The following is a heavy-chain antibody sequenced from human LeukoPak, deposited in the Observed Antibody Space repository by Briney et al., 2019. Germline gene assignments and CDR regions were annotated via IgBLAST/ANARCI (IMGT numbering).Heavy chain of an antibody. CDR3: ATRGPLNIVVVPAAIEGDIYYYYYMDV. J-gene: IGHJ6*03. D-gene: IGHD2-2*01. CDR2: FDPEDGET. CDR1: GYTLTELS. V-gene: IGHV1-24*01. Sequence: ASVKVSCKVSGYTLTELSMHWVRQAPGKGLEWMGGFDPEDGETIYAQKFQGRVTMTEDTSTDTAYMELSSLRSEDTAVYYCATRGPLNIVVVPAAIEGDIYYYYYMDVWGKGTTVTVSS.